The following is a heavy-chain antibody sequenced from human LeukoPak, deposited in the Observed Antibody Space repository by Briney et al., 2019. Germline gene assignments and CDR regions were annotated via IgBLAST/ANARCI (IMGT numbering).Heavy chain of an antibody. J-gene: IGHJ4*02. CDR1: GFTFSSFD. CDR2: IKFDGSQK. CDR3: ARRLPDSGSYSPDY. D-gene: IGHD3-10*01. Sequence: GGSLRLSCAPSGFTFSSFDMHWVRQPPDKELEWVAFIKFDGSQKYYADSVRGRFTVSRYNSRNMLYLQLDSLRDDDTAVYFCARRLPDSGSYSPDYWGQGTLVTVSS. V-gene: IGHV3-30*02.